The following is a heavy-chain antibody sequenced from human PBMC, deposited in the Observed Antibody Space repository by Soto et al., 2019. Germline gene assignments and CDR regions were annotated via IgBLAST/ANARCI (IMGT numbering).Heavy chain of an antibody. J-gene: IGHJ4*02. CDR3: ASRLGAPGWPLDY. Sequence: GGSLRLSCAASGFTVSSNYMSWVRQAPGKGLEWVSVIYSGGSTYYADSVKGRFTISRDNSKNTLYLQMNSLRAEDTAVYYCASRLGAPGWPLDYWGQGTLVTVSS. V-gene: IGHV3-66*01. D-gene: IGHD6-19*01. CDR2: IYSGGST. CDR1: GFTVSSNY.